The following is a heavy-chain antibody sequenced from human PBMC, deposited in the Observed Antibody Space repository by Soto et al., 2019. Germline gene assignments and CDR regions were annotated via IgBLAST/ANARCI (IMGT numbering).Heavy chain of an antibody. CDR2: ISYDGSNK. Sequence: PGGSLRLSCAASGFTFSSYAIHWVRQAPGKGLEWVAVISYDGSNKYYADSVKGRFTISRDNSKNTLYLQMNSLRAEDTAVYYCARDGDGGRDGVQIVPTIPDLNYYYYGMDVWVQGTTVTVSS. J-gene: IGHJ6*02. V-gene: IGHV3-30-3*01. CDR3: ARDGDGGRDGVQIVPTIPDLNYYYYGMDV. CDR1: GFTFSSYA. D-gene: IGHD5-12*01.